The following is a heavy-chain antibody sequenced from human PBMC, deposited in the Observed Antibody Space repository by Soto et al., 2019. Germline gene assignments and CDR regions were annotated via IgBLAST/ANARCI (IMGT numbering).Heavy chain of an antibody. CDR1: GFTFRKFW. CDR3: AIQECTNDGCLEAAVTVGGALES. J-gene: IGHJ1*01. CDR2: ISSDGTTT. Sequence: EVQLVQSGGGLAQPGKSLRLSCAASGFTFRKFWMHWVRQVPGKGPVWVSYISSDGTTTDYADSVKGRFTISRDNAKDTLYLQRDSLRAEDTAVYYCAIQECTNDGCLEAAVTVGGALESWGQGTLVTVSS. D-gene: IGHD2-8*01. V-gene: IGHV3-74*01.